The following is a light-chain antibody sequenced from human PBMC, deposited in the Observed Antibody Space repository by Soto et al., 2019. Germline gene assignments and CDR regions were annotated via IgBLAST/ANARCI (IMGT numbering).Light chain of an antibody. CDR3: QQYGGSRWT. J-gene: IGKJ1*01. V-gene: IGKV3-20*01. CDR2: GAS. Sequence: EIVLTQSPGTLSLSPGERATLSCRASQSVSSTYLAWYQQKPGQAPRLLIYGASNRATGIPDRFSGSGSGTDFTLTISRLEPEAFAVYYWQQYGGSRWTFGQGTRVDI. CDR1: QSVSSTY.